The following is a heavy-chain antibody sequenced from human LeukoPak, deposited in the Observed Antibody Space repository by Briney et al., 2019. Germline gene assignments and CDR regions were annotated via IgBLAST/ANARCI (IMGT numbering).Heavy chain of an antibody. D-gene: IGHD1-26*01. CDR2: IYYSGST. V-gene: IGHV4-61*05. Sequence: SETLSLTCTVSGGSITSSSYYWGWIRQPPGRGLEWIGYIYYSGSTNYNPSLKSRVTISVDTSKNQFSLKLSSVTAADTAVYYCARSSGSYYFASTDYWGQGTLVTVSS. J-gene: IGHJ4*02. CDR3: ARSSGSYYFASTDY. CDR1: GGSITSSSYY.